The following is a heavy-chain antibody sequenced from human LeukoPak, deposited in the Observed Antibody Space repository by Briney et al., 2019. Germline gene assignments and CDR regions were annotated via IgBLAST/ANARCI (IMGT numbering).Heavy chain of an antibody. J-gene: IGHJ4*02. Sequence: GGSLRLSCAASGFTFSSYGMSWVRQAPGKGLEWVSAISGSGGNTYYADSVKGRFTISRDNSKNTLYLQMNSLRAEDTAVYYCAKGTMGRGFGYWGQGTLVTVSS. D-gene: IGHD3-10*01. V-gene: IGHV3-23*01. CDR3: AKGTMGRGFGY. CDR2: ISGSGGNT. CDR1: GFTFSSYG.